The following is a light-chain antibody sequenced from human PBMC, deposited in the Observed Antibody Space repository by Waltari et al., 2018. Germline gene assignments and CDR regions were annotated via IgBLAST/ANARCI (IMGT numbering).Light chain of an antibody. CDR1: SNDVGGYNS. CDR2: DVS. Sequence: QSALTQPASVSGSPGQSVTIFCTGTSNDVGGYNSVSWYQEHPGQATRVIIYDVSDRPSGVSDRFSGSKSGNTASLTISGLQAEDEADYYCSSQSSNIVVLFGGGTKLTVL. CDR3: SSQSSNIVVL. J-gene: IGLJ2*01. V-gene: IGLV2-14*01.